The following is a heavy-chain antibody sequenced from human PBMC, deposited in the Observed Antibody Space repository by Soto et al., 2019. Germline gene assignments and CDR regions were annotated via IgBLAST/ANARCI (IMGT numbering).Heavy chain of an antibody. V-gene: IGHV4-39*01. CDR2: IYSSENT. D-gene: IGHD2-2*03. CDR3: ARLNGECINTNSHGYYGMDF. J-gene: IGHJ6*04. Sequence: SETLSLTCTVSGGSVSSSSYSWGWIRQSPGKGLEWIGTIYSSENTYYNPSLLSRVTISVDTSKNEFSLRLSSVTAADTAVYYCARLNGECINTNSHGYYGMDFWGKGTTVTVS. CDR1: GGSVSSSSYS.